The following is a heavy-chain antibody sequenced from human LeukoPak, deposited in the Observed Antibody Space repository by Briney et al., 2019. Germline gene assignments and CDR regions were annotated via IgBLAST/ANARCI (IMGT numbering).Heavy chain of an antibody. D-gene: IGHD6-6*01. CDR3: ARLYSSSVFDAFDI. CDR1: GFTFSSYN. J-gene: IGHJ3*02. V-gene: IGHV3-48*01. CDR2: ISSSSSTI. Sequence: GGSLRLSCAASGFTFSSYNMNWVRQAPGKGLEWVSYISSSSSTIYYADSVKGRFTISRDNAKNSLYLQMNSLRAEDTAVYYCARLYSSSVFDAFDIWGQGTMVTVSS.